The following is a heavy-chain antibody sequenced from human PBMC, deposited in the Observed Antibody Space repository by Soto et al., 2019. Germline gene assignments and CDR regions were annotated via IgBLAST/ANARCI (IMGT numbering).Heavy chain of an antibody. CDR1: GFTFSRVS. Sequence: GESLKISCEASGFTFSRVSMNWVRQAPGKGLEWVASISSGSSDTWYADSVKGRFIISRDNAQNSLFLQTNTLRPEDTAMYYCARVAYWGPGTQVTVSS. V-gene: IGHV3-21*01. J-gene: IGHJ4*02. CDR3: ARVAY. CDR2: ISSGSSDT.